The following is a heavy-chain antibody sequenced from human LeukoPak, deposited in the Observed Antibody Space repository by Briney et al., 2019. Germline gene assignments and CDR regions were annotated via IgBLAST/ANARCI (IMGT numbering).Heavy chain of an antibody. V-gene: IGHV1-18*01. Sequence: ASVKVSCKASAYTSLNYGITWVRQAPGRGLEWMGWISTYNGNTQYARKFQGRVTMTTDTPTKTVYMELSNLRSNDTAVYYCALPAKGAFFYYYMEVWGKGTTVTVSS. CDR3: ALPAKGAFFYYYMEV. D-gene: IGHD2-2*01. CDR1: AYTSLNYG. J-gene: IGHJ6*03. CDR2: ISTYNGNT.